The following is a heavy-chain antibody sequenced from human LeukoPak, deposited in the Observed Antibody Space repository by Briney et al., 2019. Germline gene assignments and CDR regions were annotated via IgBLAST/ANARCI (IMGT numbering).Heavy chain of an antibody. CDR2: ISGSGSST. CDR1: GFTFSSYA. CDR3: VRDRYGALDY. Sequence: GGSLRLSCAASGFTFSSYAMSWVRQAPGKGLEWVSAISGSGSSTYYADSVKGRFTISRDNAKNTLYLQMNSLRVEDTAVYYCVRDRYGALDYWGQGTLVTVSS. J-gene: IGHJ4*02. D-gene: IGHD4-17*01. V-gene: IGHV3-23*01.